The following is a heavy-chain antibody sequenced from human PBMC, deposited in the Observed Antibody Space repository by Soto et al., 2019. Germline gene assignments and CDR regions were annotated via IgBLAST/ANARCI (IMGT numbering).Heavy chain of an antibody. CDR2: IYYSGST. Sequence: LTCTVSGGSISSGGYYWSWIRQHPGKGLEWIGYIYYSGSTYYNPSLMSRVTISVDTSKNQFSLRLSSVTAADTAVYCCARVHRSTFDDWGEGTLVTVSS. CDR1: GGSISSGGYY. V-gene: IGHV4-31*03. J-gene: IGHJ4*02. D-gene: IGHD2-2*01. CDR3: ARVHRSTFDD.